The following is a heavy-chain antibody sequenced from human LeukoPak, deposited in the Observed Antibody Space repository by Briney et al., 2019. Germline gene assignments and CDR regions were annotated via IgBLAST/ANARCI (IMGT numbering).Heavy chain of an antibody. Sequence: PGGSLRLSCAASGFTFSSYWMSWVRQPPGKGLEWVANIKEDGSETRYVESVKGRFTISRDNAKNSLYLQMNSLRAEDTAVYYCARAFRDVIFDSWGQGTLVTVSS. J-gene: IGHJ4*02. CDR3: ARAFRDVIFDS. V-gene: IGHV3-7*04. CDR1: GFTFSSYW. D-gene: IGHD5-24*01. CDR2: IKEDGSET.